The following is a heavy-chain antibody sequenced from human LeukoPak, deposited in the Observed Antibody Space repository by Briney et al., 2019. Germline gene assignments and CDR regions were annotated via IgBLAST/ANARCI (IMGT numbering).Heavy chain of an antibody. CDR3: VRDLWGPDY. CDR2: INNDGSDT. J-gene: IGHJ4*02. V-gene: IGHV3-74*03. CDR1: GFTVSSTY. D-gene: IGHD2-21*01. Sequence: GGSLRLSCAASGFTVSSTYMSWVRQAPGKGLVWVSHINNDGSDTKYADSVKGRFTISRDNAKNTLYLRMNSLRAEDTAVYYCVRDLWGPDYWGQGTLVTVSS.